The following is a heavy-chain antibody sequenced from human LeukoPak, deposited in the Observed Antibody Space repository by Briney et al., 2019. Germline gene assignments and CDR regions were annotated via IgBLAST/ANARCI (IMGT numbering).Heavy chain of an antibody. CDR2: FDPDDGET. D-gene: IGHD2-2*01. Sequence: ASVKVSCKVSGYSLTELSMHWVRQAPGKGLEWMGGFDPDDGETPLFAQKFQGRVSMTEDTSTDTACMELSSLGSEDTAVYYCVTGTIYCSSCSDDYWGQGTLVTVSS. J-gene: IGHJ4*02. V-gene: IGHV1-24*01. CDR3: VTGTIYCSSCSDDY. CDR1: GYSLTELS.